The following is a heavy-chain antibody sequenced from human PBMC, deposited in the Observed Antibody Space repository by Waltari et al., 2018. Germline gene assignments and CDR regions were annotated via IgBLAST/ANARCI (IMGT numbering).Heavy chain of an antibody. Sequence: QVQLVQSEAEVKKPGAPVKVSCKVSGYTLTEISMHWGRQAPGKGLEWMGFFDPEDGETIYAQKFEGRVSMTEDTSTDTAYMELSSLRFEDTALYYCAPSRRERADGSYFDSWGQGTLVTVSS. CDR2: FDPEDGET. CDR3: APSRRERADGSYFDS. D-gene: IGHD1-26*01. CDR1: GYTLTEIS. V-gene: IGHV1-24*01. J-gene: IGHJ4*02.